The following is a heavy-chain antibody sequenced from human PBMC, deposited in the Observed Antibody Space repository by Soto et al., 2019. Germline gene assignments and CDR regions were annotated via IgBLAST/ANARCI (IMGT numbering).Heavy chain of an antibody. CDR3: AGLTSYSGLGDY. CDR1: GGSISSSSYY. V-gene: IGHV4-39*01. CDR2: IYYSGST. Sequence: QLQLQESGPGLVKPSETLSLTCTVSGGSISSSSYYWGWIRQPPGKGLEWIGSIYYSGSTYYNPSLKSRVTISVDTSKNQFSLKLSSVTAADTAVYYCAGLTSYSGLGDYWGQGTLVTVSS. D-gene: IGHD6-25*01. J-gene: IGHJ4*02.